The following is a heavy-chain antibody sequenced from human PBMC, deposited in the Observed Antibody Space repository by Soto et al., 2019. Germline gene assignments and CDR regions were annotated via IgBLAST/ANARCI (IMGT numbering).Heavy chain of an antibody. Sequence: SGPTLGNPPPTPTLNRTVSGVLPSPFWGAVGWIRQPPGKALEWVAVIYWDDDKRYSPSLKSRLTLTKDTSKNQVVLTLTNVDPVDTGTYYCAHAITYNRGWFQNWFDPWGQGTLVTVSS. V-gene: IGHV2-5*02. CDR1: GVLPSPFWGA. CDR2: IYWDDDK. D-gene: IGHD6-19*01. CDR3: AHAITYNRGWFQNWFDP. J-gene: IGHJ5*02.